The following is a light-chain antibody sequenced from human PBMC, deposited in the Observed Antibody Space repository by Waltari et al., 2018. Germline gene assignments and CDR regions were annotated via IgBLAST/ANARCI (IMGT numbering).Light chain of an antibody. V-gene: IGLV2-14*01. CDR1: SSDVGGYNY. Sequence: QSALTQPASVSGSPGQSITISCTGTSSDVGGYNYVSWYQQHPGKAPKLMIYDVTKRPSGVSTRFSGSKSGNTASLTISGLQAEDEADYYCSSFTSSSTLRVFGGGTKLTDL. CDR2: DVT. J-gene: IGLJ3*02. CDR3: SSFTSSSTLRV.